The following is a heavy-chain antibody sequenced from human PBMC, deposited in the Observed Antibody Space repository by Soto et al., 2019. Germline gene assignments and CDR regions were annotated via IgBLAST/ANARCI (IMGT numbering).Heavy chain of an antibody. CDR1: GFTVSSNY. J-gene: IGHJ6*02. CDR2: IYSGGNT. V-gene: IGHV3-66*01. Sequence: EVQLVESGGGLVQPGGSLRLSCAASGFTVSSNYMSWVRQAPGKGLEWVSVIYSGGNTYYADSVKGRFTISRDNSKNTLYLQMNSLRAEDTAVYYCASFYSSSWYVHYYYYGMDVWGQGTTVTVSS. D-gene: IGHD6-13*01. CDR3: ASFYSSSWYVHYYYYGMDV.